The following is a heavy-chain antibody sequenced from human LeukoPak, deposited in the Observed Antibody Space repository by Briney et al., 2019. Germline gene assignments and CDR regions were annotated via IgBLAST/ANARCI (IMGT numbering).Heavy chain of an antibody. Sequence: GGSLRLSCAASGFTFSRYSLNWVRQAPGKGLEWVSSITTTSSYIYYADSVKGRFTISRDNARNSLYLHMNSLRAEDTAVYYCARDLGGYSYGSHFDYWGQGTLVTVSS. CDR1: GFTFSRYS. V-gene: IGHV3-21*01. D-gene: IGHD5-18*01. J-gene: IGHJ4*02. CDR3: ARDLGGYSYGSHFDY. CDR2: ITTTSSYI.